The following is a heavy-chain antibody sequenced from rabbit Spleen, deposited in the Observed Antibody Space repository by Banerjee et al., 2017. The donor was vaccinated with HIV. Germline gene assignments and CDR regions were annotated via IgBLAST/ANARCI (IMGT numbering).Heavy chain of an antibody. V-gene: IGHV1S40*01. CDR3: ARDTSSSFSSYGKDL. CDR1: GLDFSGDSY. D-gene: IGHD1-1*01. Sequence: QSLEESGGGLVKPGASLTLTCKASGLDFSGDSYDSYICWVRQAPGKGLEWIACIDIGSSGFTYFASWAKGRFTCSKTSSTTVTLQMTRLTAADTATYFCARDTSSSFSSYGKDLWGPGTLVTVS. J-gene: IGHJ6*01. CDR2: IDIGSSGFT.